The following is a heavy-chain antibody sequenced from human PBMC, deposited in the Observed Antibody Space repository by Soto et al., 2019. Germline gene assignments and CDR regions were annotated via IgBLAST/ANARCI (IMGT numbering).Heavy chain of an antibody. Sequence: EVQLLESGGALGQPGGSLRLSCATSGFIFSTYAMSWVRQAPGQGLEWISGISGGGGNTYYADSVRGRFTISRDNSKNTLFLQMNSLRAEDTAVYFCAKEGALFQFLDGGAFQYWGQGTLVTVSS. CDR1: GFIFSTYA. D-gene: IGHD2-21*01. CDR2: ISGGGGNT. V-gene: IGHV3-23*01. J-gene: IGHJ1*01. CDR3: AKEGALFQFLDGGAFQY.